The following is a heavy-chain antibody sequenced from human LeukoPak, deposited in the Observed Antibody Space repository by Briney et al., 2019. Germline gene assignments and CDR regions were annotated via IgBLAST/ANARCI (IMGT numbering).Heavy chain of an antibody. V-gene: IGHV4-59*08. CDR3: ARHVSSGGGYYWDNAFDI. D-gene: IGHD3-22*01. J-gene: IGHJ3*02. CDR2: IYYSGST. Sequence: SETLSLTCTVSGGSISSYYWSWIRQTPGKGLEWIGYIYYSGSTNYNPSLKSRVTISVDTSKNQFSLKLSSVTAADTAVYYCARHVSSGGGYYWDNAFDIWGQGTMVTVSS. CDR1: GGSISSYY.